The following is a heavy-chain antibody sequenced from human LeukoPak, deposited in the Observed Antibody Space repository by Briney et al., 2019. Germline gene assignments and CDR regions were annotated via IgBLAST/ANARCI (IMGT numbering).Heavy chain of an antibody. D-gene: IGHD1-26*01. CDR3: ARYSGSHYAFDI. CDR2: IYYSGGT. CDR1: GGAITSTTYY. J-gene: IGHJ3*02. V-gene: IGHV4-39*01. Sequence: SETLSLTCTVSGGAITSTTYYWGWIRQPPGKGLEWIGNIYYSGGTFYNSSLKSRLTISVDTSKSRFSLKLTSVTAADTALYYCARYSGSHYAFDIWGQGTMVTMSS.